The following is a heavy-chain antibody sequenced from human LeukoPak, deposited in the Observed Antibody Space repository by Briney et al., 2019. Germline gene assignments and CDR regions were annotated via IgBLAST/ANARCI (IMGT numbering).Heavy chain of an antibody. D-gene: IGHD3-3*01. J-gene: IGHJ4*02. V-gene: IGHV1-24*01. CDR2: FDPEDGET. Sequence: GASVEVSCKVSGYTLTELSMHWVRQAPGKGLEWMGGFDPEDGETIYAQKFQGRVTMTEDTSTDTAYMELSSLRSEDTAVYYCATEMKAELRFLEWFDYWGQGTLVTVSS. CDR1: GYTLTELS. CDR3: ATEMKAELRFLEWFDY.